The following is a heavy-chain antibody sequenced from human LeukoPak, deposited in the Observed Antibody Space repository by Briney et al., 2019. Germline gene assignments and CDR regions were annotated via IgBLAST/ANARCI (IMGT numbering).Heavy chain of an antibody. CDR3: ARGGYDFWSGFLPNRYYYYMDV. Sequence: PSETLSLTCTVSGGSISSSSYYWGWIRQPPGKGLEWIGSIYYSGSTYYNPSLKSRVTISVDTSKNQFSLKLSSVTAADTAVYYCARGGYDFWSGFLPNRYYYYMDVWGKGTTVTVSS. CDR2: IYYSGST. V-gene: IGHV4-39*07. CDR1: GGSISSSSYY. J-gene: IGHJ6*03. D-gene: IGHD3-3*01.